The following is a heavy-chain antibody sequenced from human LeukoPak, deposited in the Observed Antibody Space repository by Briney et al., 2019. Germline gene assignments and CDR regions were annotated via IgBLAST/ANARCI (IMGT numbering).Heavy chain of an antibody. CDR2: INQDGSEK. CDR3: ARDLFYAFGY. V-gene: IGHV3-7*01. Sequence: PGGSLSLSCAASGFTFSRHWMSWVRQAPGKGLEWVANINQDGSEKNYVDSVKGRFAISRDNAKKSMYLEMNSLRVEDTAVYYCARDLFYAFGYWGQGTLVPVPS. CDR1: GFTFSRHW. J-gene: IGHJ4*02. D-gene: IGHD2-21*01.